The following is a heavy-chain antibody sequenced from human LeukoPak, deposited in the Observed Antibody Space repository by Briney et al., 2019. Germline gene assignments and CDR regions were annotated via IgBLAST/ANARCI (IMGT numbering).Heavy chain of an antibody. J-gene: IGHJ4*02. Sequence: SVKVSCKASADTFSNYPISWVRQAPGRGLEWMGGIIPIFNTTNYAQKFQGRVTITADKSTNSAYMELSSLRSEDTAVYYCAREAGTTFRTTTCDSWGQGTRVTVSS. V-gene: IGHV1-69*06. CDR2: IIPIFNTT. CDR3: AREAGTTFRTTTCDS. CDR1: ADTFSNYP. D-gene: IGHD1-1*01.